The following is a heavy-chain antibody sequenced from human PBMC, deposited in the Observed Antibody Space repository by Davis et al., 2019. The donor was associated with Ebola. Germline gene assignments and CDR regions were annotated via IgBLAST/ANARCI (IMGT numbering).Heavy chain of an antibody. CDR3: AKGAIGAVADS. J-gene: IGHJ5*02. Sequence: GGSLRLSCAASGFTFSDYYMSWIRQAPGKGLEWVSYISSSSSYTSYADSVKGRFTISRDNSKNTLYLQMNSLRAEDTAIYYCAKGAIGAVADSWGQGTLVTVSS. V-gene: IGHV3-11*05. CDR2: ISSSSSYT. D-gene: IGHD6-19*01. CDR1: GFTFSDYY.